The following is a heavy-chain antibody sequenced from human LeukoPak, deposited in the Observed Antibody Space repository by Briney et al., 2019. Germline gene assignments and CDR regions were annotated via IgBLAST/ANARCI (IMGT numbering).Heavy chain of an antibody. J-gene: IGHJ4*02. D-gene: IGHD3-16*01. CDR1: GFTFSDYY. CDR2: ISNSGSTI. V-gene: IGHV3-11*01. Sequence: GGSLRLSCAASGFTFSDYYMSWIRQAPGKGLEWVSYISNSGSTIYYADSVKGRFTISRDNAKNSPYLQMNSLRAEDTAVYYCARVGDPYFFDYWGQGTLVTVSS. CDR3: ARVGDPYFFDY.